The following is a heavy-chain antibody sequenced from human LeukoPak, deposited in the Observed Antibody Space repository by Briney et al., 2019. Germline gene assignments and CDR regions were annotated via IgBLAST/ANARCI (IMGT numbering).Heavy chain of an antibody. CDR2: IIPIFGTA. CDR3: ARGGPSILVVVAAQYDAFDI. D-gene: IGHD2-15*01. CDR1: RGTFSSYA. J-gene: IGHJ3*02. V-gene: IGHV1-69*13. Sequence: SVKVSCKASRGTFSSYAISWVRQAPGQGLEWMGGIIPIFGTANYAQKFQGRVTITADESTSTAYMELSSLRSEDTAVYYCARGGPSILVVVAAQYDAFDIWGQGTMVTVSS.